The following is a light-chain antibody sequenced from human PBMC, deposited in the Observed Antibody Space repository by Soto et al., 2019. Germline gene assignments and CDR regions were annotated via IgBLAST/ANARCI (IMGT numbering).Light chain of an antibody. CDR2: RAS. CDR1: QSISSN. J-gene: IGKJ4*01. V-gene: IGKV3-15*01. CDR3: QQYNNWHRAT. Sequence: VMTQSPATLSVSPGERATLSCRASQSISSNLAWYQQKLGQAPRLFIFRASSRATGVPARSSGSGSGTEFNMTISSLQSEDFAVYYCQQYNNWHRATFGGGTKVDIQ.